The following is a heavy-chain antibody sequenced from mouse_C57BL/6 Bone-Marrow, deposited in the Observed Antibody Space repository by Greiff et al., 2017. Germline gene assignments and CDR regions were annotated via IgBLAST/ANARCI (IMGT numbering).Heavy chain of an antibody. CDR1: GYTFTSYW. J-gene: IGHJ3*01. V-gene: IGHV1-5*01. CDR2: IYPGNSDT. Sequence: EVQLQQSGTVLARPGASVKMSCKTSGYTFTSYWMHWVKQRPGQGLEWIGAIYPGNSDTSYNQKFKGKAKLTAVTSASTAYMELSSLTNEDSAVYYCTRAFYYYGSSPWFAYWGQGTRVTVSA. D-gene: IGHD1-1*01. CDR3: TRAFYYYGSSPWFAY.